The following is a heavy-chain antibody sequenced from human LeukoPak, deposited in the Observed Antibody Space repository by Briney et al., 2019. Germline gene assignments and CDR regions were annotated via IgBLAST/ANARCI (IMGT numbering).Heavy chain of an antibody. CDR2: ITGSGGST. V-gene: IGHV3-23*01. CDR3: AKKTSYCGGDCYPYYFDH. Sequence: PGGSLRLSCAASGFAFSSYTMGWVRQAPGKGLEWVSAITGSGGSTYYADFVKGRFTISRDSSKNTLYLQMNSLRAEDTAVYYCAKKTSYCGGDCYPYYFDHWGQGTLVTVSS. J-gene: IGHJ4*02. CDR1: GFAFSSYT. D-gene: IGHD2-21*02.